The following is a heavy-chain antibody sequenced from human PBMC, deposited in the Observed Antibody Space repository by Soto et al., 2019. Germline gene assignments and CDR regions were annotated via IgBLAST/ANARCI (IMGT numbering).Heavy chain of an antibody. V-gene: IGHV3-7*05. D-gene: IGHD3-10*01. J-gene: IGHJ6*02. CDR1: GFTFGDYW. Sequence: EVQLVESGGGLVQPGGSLRLSCGVSGFTFGDYWMTWVRQAPGKELEWVANMNQDGNERFYVDSVKGRFTISRDNAKNSLYLQMNSLRAEDTAVYYCASLRISYAVDVWGQGTTVTVSS. CDR3: ASLRISYAVDV. CDR2: MNQDGNER.